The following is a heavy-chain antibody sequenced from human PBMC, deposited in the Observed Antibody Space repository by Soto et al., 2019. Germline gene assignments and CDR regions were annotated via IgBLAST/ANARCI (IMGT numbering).Heavy chain of an antibody. CDR1: GFTFSNYA. V-gene: IGHV3-23*01. J-gene: IGHJ4*02. CDR2: ISGSGGST. Sequence: PGGSLRLSCAASGFTFSNYAMSWVRQAPGKGLEWVSSISGSGGSTHYADSVKGRFTISRDNSKNTLYLQMNSLRAEDTAVYYSAKEDVGGYYYSGLWGQGTLVTVSS. CDR3: AKEDVGGYYYSGL. D-gene: IGHD1-26*01.